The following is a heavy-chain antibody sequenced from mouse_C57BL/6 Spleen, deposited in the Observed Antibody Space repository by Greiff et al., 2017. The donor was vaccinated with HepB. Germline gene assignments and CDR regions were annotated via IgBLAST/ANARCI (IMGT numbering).Heavy chain of an antibody. CDR1: GFNIKDDY. D-gene: IGHD2-3*01. Sequence: EVQLQQSGAELVRPGASVKLSCTASGFNIKDDYMHWVKQRPEQGLEWIGWIDPENGDTEYASKFQGKATITADTSSNTAYLQLSNLTSEDTAVYYCTVYDGCYWYFDVWGTRTTVTVSS. CDR2: IDPENGDT. V-gene: IGHV14-4*01. CDR3: TVYDGCYWYFDV. J-gene: IGHJ1*03.